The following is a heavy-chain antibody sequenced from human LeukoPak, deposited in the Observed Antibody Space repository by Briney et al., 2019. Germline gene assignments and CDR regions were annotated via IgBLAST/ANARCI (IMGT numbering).Heavy chain of an antibody. CDR3: ARLGARSGSYDY. V-gene: IGHV3-74*01. Sequence: TGGSLRLSCAASGLTFSSYWMHWVRQAPGKGLVWVSRIKGDGSSTSYADSVKGRFTISRDNAKNTLYLQMNSLRAEDTAVYYCARLGARSGSYDYWGQGTLVTVSS. CDR2: IKGDGSST. J-gene: IGHJ4*02. D-gene: IGHD3-10*01. CDR1: GLTFSSYW.